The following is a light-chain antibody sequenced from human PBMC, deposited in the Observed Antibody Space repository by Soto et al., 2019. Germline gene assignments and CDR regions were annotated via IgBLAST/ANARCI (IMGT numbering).Light chain of an antibody. V-gene: IGKV3-20*01. CDR2: GAS. CDR3: QQYGGSPYT. CDR1: KSVSSSY. J-gene: IGKJ2*01. Sequence: EIVLTQSPGTLSLSPGERATLSCRASKSVSSSYLAWYQQKPGQAPRLLIYGASSRATGIPDRFSGSGSGTDFTLTISRLEPEDFAVYYCQQYGGSPYTFGQRTKRESK.